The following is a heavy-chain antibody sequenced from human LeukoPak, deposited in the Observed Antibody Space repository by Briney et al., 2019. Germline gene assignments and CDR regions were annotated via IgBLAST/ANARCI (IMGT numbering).Heavy chain of an antibody. CDR1: GGSISSGDYY. CDR3: ARASPTHCSSTSCYVMVFDY. V-gene: IGHV4-30-4*01. Sequence: SETLSLTCTVSGGSISSGDYYWSWIRQPPGKGLEWIGYIYYSGSTYYNPSLKSRVTISVDTSKNQFSLKLSSVTAADTAVYYCARASPTHCSSTSCYVMVFDYWGQGTLVTVSS. J-gene: IGHJ4*02. D-gene: IGHD2-2*01. CDR2: IYYSGST.